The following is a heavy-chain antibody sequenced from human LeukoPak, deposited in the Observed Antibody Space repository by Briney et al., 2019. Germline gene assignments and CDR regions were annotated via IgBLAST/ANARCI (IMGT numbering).Heavy chain of an antibody. J-gene: IGHJ6*02. D-gene: IGHD6-6*01. V-gene: IGHV3-30-3*01. CDR1: GFTFSSYA. CDR2: ISYDGSNK. CDR3: AREPKLSSYYYGMDV. Sequence: GRSLRLSCAASGFTFSSYAMHWVRQAPGKGLEWVAVISYDGSNKYYGDSVKGRFTISRDNSKNTLYLQMNSLRAEDTAVYYCAREPKLSSYYYGMDVWGQGTTVTVSS.